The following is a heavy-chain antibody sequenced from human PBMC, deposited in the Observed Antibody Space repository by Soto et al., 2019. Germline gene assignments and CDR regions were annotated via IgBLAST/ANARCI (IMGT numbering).Heavy chain of an antibody. V-gene: IGHV3-9*01. J-gene: IGHJ4*02. CDR3: AKSWGVFGSASFFDH. D-gene: IGHD6-6*01. CDR1: GFTLEDYA. Sequence: EVQLEESGGGLVQPGRSLRLACAASGFTLEDYAMHWVRQAPGKGLEWVSGISWNSGSRGYADSVKGRFTISRDNAKNSLSLQMNSLRAEDTALYYCAKSWGVFGSASFFDHWGEGTLVTVSS. CDR2: ISWNSGSR.